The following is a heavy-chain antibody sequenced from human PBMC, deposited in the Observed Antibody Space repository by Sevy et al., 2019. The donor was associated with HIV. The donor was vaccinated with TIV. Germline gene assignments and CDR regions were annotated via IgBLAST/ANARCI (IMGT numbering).Heavy chain of an antibody. CDR3: ARAYGSGSWEAFDI. CDR2: ISSSSNYI. CDR1: GFTFSTYT. J-gene: IGHJ3*02. D-gene: IGHD3-10*01. Sequence: GGSLRLSCAASGFTFSTYTMNWVHQAPGKGLEWVSSISSSSNYIYYADSVKGRFTISRDNAKNSLYLQMNSLRAEDTALYYCARAYGSGSWEAFDIWGQGTMVTVSS. V-gene: IGHV3-21*01.